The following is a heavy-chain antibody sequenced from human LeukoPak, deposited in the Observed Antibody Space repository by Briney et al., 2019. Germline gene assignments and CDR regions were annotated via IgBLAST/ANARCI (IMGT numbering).Heavy chain of an antibody. D-gene: IGHD2-15*01. J-gene: IGHJ4*02. CDR2: IYHSGRT. CDR3: ARDAGLGCSGGSCYGPPVY. CDR1: GYSISSGYY. Sequence: SETLSLTCTVSGYSISSGYYWGWIRQPPGKGLEWIGIIYHSGRTYYNPSLKSRVTISVDTSKNQFSLKLSSVTAADTAVYYCARDAGLGCSGGSCYGPPVYWGQGTLVTVSS. V-gene: IGHV4-38-2*02.